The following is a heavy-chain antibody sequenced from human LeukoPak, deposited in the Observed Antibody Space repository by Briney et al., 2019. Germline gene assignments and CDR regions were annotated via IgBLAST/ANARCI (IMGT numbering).Heavy chain of an antibody. D-gene: IGHD2-2*01. J-gene: IGHJ6*02. CDR3: AKGQYQLLYGMDV. V-gene: IGHV3-23*01. CDR2: ISGSGGST. Sequence: GGSLRLSCAASGFTFSSYAMSWVRQAPGKGLEWVSAISGSGGSTYYADSVKGRFTITRDNSKNTLYLQMNSLRAEDTAVYYCAKGQYQLLYGMDVWGQGTTVTVSS. CDR1: GFTFSSYA.